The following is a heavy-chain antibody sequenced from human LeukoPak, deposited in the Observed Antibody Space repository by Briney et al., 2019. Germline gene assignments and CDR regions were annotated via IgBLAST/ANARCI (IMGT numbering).Heavy chain of an antibody. Sequence: PGGSLRLSCATSGFTFSNYGMHWVRQAPGKGLEWVAVISYDGSNKYYADSVKGRFTISRDNSKNTLYLQMNSLRPEDAAVYYCAKAMTTVTTGSDYWGQGTLVTVSS. J-gene: IGHJ4*02. CDR1: GFTFSNYG. D-gene: IGHD4-17*01. CDR2: ISYDGSNK. CDR3: AKAMTTVTTGSDY. V-gene: IGHV3-30*18.